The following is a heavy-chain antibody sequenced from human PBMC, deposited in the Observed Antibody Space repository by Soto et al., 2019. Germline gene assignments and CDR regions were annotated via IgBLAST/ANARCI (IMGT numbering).Heavy chain of an antibody. V-gene: IGHV4-59*08. CDR1: GGSISSYF. CDR2: IYYSGST. J-gene: IGHJ5*02. D-gene: IGHD6-13*01. Sequence: SETLSLTCTVSGGSISSYFWSWIRQPPGKGLEWIGYIYYSGSTNYNPSLKSRVTISVDTSKNQFSLKLSSVTAADTAVYYCARLPTGYSSSSQPSWGQGTLVTVSS. CDR3: ARLPTGYSSSSQPS.